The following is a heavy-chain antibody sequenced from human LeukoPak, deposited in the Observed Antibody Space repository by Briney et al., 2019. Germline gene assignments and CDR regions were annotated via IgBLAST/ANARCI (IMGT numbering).Heavy chain of an antibody. J-gene: IGHJ6*03. CDR3: ARDIRSHNGPGGYYYYYMDV. CDR2: IYASGST. V-gene: IGHV4-4*07. Sequence: SETLSLTCTVSGDSMSDSYWSWFRQPAGKGLEWFGRIYASGSTNYNPSLKSRVTLSVDTSSNQFSLTLSSVTAADTAVYHCARDIRSHNGPGGYYYYYMDVWGKGTTVTVSS. CDR1: GDSMSDSY. D-gene: IGHD2-8*01.